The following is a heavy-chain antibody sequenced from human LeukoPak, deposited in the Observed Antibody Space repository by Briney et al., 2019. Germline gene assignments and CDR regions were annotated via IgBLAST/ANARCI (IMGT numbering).Heavy chain of an antibody. J-gene: IGHJ4*02. D-gene: IGHD2/OR15-2a*01. CDR1: GFIFSNYA. CDR2: ISNSGRGT. CDR3: AKDADFEYSTSPDH. V-gene: IGHV3-23*01. Sequence: GGSLRLSCAASGFIFSNYAMNWVRQGPGKGLEWVSSISNSGRGTYYADFVQGRFIISRDNAKSTVYLQMNSLRAEDTAIYFCAKDADFEYSTSPDHWGQGTLVTVSS.